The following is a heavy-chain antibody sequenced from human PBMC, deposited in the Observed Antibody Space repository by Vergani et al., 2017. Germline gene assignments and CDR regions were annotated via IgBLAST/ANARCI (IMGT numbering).Heavy chain of an antibody. J-gene: IGHJ6*03. CDR1: GYSFNSYG. Sequence: QVQLVQSGAEMKKPGASVNVSCKTSGYSFNSYGINWVRQAPGQGLEWLGWISGYDGKTKYVEKLQGRITVTIDTSTNSAYMELRGLRSDDTAVYYCALAGSGSSPFYYYYMDVWGKGTTVTVSS. V-gene: IGHV1-18*01. CDR3: ALAGSGSSPFYYYYMDV. D-gene: IGHD3-10*01. CDR2: ISGYDGKT.